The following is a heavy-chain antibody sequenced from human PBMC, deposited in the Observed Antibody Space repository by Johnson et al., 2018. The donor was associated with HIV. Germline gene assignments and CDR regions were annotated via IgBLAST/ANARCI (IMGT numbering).Heavy chain of an antibody. V-gene: IGHV3-30*19. D-gene: IGHD1-26*01. CDR2: ISYDGSNK. CDR3: VRDRRTYSGSYYGWDALAL. Sequence: QVQLVESGGGVVQPGRSLRLSCAASGFTFSSHGMHWVRQAPGKGLEWVAVISYDGSNKYYADSVKGRFTISRDNSKNTLYLQMNSLRAEDTAVYYCVRDRRTYSGSYYGWDALALWGQGTMVTVSS. CDR1: GFTFSSHG. J-gene: IGHJ3*01.